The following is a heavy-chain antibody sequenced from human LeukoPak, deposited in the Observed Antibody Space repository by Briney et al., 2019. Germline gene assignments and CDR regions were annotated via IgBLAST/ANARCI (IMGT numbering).Heavy chain of an antibody. CDR3: AKGTLTTTIPFDY. CDR2: IYSGGST. D-gene: IGHD4-4*01. CDR1: GFTVSSNY. J-gene: IGHJ4*02. Sequence: GGSLRLSCAASGFTVSSNYMSWVRQAPGKGLEWVSVIYSGGSTYYADSVKGRFTISRDNSKNTLHLQMNSLRAEDTAVYYCAKGTLTTTIPFDYWGQGTLVTVSS. V-gene: IGHV3-66*01.